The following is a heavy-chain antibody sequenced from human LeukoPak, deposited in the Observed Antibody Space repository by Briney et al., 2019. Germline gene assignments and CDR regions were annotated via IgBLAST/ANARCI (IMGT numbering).Heavy chain of an antibody. CDR2: IYYSGST. V-gene: IGHV4-39*07. CDR3: ASDSVVPAADDAFDI. D-gene: IGHD2-2*01. Sequence: SETLSLTCTVSGGSISSYYWGWIRQPPGKGLEWIGSIYYSGSTYYNPSLKSRVTISVDTSKNQFSLKLSSVTAADTAAYYCASDSVVPAADDAFDIWGQGTMVTVSS. J-gene: IGHJ3*02. CDR1: GGSISSYY.